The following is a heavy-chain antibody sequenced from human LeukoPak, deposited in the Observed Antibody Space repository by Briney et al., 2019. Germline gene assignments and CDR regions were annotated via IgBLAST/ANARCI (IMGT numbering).Heavy chain of an antibody. CDR2: ISAYNGNT. Sequence: ASVKVSCKASGYTFTSYGISWVRQAPGQGLEWMGWISAYNGNTNYAQKLQGRVTMTTDTSTSTAYMELRSLRSDDTAVYYCARDDYYDSSGYYTLWGQGTLVTVSS. V-gene: IGHV1-18*01. CDR3: ARDDYYDSSGYYTL. D-gene: IGHD3-22*01. J-gene: IGHJ1*01. CDR1: GYTFTSYG.